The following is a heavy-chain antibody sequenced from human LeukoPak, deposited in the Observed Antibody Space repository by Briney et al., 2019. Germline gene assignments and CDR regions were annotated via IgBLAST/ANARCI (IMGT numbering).Heavy chain of an antibody. Sequence: TGGSLRLSWAASGFTFSTTWMNWVRQAPGKGLEWVGRSKRKIDGGTTDYAEPVKGRFTISRDDSKNTLYLQMNSLKIEDTAVYYCTSDTLMTSDYGMDVWGQGTTVTVSS. CDR3: TSDTLMTSDYGMDV. CDR2: SKRKIDGGTT. V-gene: IGHV3-15*01. J-gene: IGHJ6*02. CDR1: GFTFSTTW.